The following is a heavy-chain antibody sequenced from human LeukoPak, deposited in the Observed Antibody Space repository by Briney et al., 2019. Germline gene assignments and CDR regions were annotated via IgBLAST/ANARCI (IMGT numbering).Heavy chain of an antibody. CDR2: INPNSGGT. CDR1: GYTFTGYY. D-gene: IGHD3-9*01. V-gene: IGHV1-2*02. J-gene: IGHJ6*03. CDR3: ARGDILTGFHLPYYYYYMDV. Sequence: ASVKVSCKASGYTFTGYYMHWVRQAPGQGLEWMGWINPNSGGTNYAQKFQGRVTMTRDTSISTAYMELSRLRSDDTAVYYCARGDILTGFHLPYYYYYMDVWGKGTTVTISS.